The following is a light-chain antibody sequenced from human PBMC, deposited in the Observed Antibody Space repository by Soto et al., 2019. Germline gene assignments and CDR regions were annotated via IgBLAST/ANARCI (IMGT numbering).Light chain of an antibody. J-gene: IGKJ3*01. CDR2: AAS. CDR3: LHHHAYPFS. V-gene: IGKV1-17*01. Sequence: DIQMTQSPSSLSASVGDRVTITCRASQGIRNDVGWFQQKPGKAPKRLIFAASSLQSGVPSRFSGRGSGLEFTLTISSLQPEDFATYYCLHHHAYPFSFGPGTRVDVK. CDR1: QGIRND.